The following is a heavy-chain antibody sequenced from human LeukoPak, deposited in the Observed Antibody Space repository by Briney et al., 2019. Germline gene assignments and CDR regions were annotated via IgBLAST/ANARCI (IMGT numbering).Heavy chain of an antibody. J-gene: IGHJ4*02. D-gene: IGHD2-15*01. Sequence: ASVKVSCKASGYTFTGYYMHWVRQAPGQGLEWMGWINPNSGGTNYAQKFQGRVTMIRNTSISTAYMELSSLRSEDTAVYYCARFICSGGSCNEGGYWGQGTLVTVSS. CDR3: ARFICSGGSCNEGGY. CDR1: GYTFTGYY. V-gene: IGHV1-2*02. CDR2: INPNSGGT.